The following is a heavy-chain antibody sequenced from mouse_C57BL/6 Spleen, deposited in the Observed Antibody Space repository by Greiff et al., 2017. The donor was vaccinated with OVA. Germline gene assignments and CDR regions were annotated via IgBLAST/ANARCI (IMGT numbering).Heavy chain of an antibody. V-gene: IGHV1-66*01. J-gene: IGHJ4*01. CDR2: IYPGSGNT. D-gene: IGHD2-2*01. Sequence: VQLQQSGPELVKPGASVKISCKASGYSFTSYYIHWVKQRPGQGLEWIGWIYPGSGNTTYNEQFKGKATLTADTSSSTAYRQLSSLTSEDSAVYYCARGRLPYAMDYWGQGTSVTVSS. CDR1: GYSFTSYY. CDR3: ARGRLPYAMDY.